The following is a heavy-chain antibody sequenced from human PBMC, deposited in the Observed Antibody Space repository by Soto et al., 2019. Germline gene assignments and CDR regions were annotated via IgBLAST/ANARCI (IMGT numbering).Heavy chain of an antibody. Sequence: SVKLTCKAPGGAFSSYAICWARHYPGQGLEWMGGIIPIFGTANYAQKFQGRVTITADESTSTAYMELSSLRSEDTAVYYCARDRTDDFWSGHNWFDPWGQGTLVTVSP. V-gene: IGHV1-69*13. J-gene: IGHJ5*02. D-gene: IGHD3-3*01. CDR1: GGAFSSYA. CDR2: IIPIFGTA. CDR3: ARDRTDDFWSGHNWFDP.